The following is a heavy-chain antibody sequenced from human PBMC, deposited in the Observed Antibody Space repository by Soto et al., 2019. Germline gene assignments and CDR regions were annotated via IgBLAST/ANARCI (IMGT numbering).Heavy chain of an antibody. D-gene: IGHD4-17*01. J-gene: IGHJ4*02. CDR2: ISTVPDIT. CDR1: GFKFSDYS. CDR3: AKDGGVTTRSFDF. V-gene: IGHV3-48*02. Sequence: EVQLVESGGGFTQAGGSLRLSCAASGFKFSDYSFNWVRQGPGRGLEWIAFISTVPDITYYADSVKGRFAISRDNAEYSVFLQMNSLRDEDTSVYDCAKDGGVTTRSFDFWGQGTLVAVS.